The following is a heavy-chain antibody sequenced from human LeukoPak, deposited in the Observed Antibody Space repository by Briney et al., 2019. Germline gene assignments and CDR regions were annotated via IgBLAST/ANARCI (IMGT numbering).Heavy chain of an antibody. CDR2: VKKDASEK. V-gene: IGHV3-7*01. D-gene: IGHD3-10*01. CDR3: ARGPPYGSRSDYFDY. CDR1: GLTFSNNW. Sequence: GGPLRLSCAASGLTFSNNWMTWVRQAPGEGLEWVACVKKDASEKYYVDSVKGRFTISRDNAKNSLYLQMNSLRVEDTAVYYCARGPPYGSRSDYFDYWGQGTLVTVSS. J-gene: IGHJ4*02.